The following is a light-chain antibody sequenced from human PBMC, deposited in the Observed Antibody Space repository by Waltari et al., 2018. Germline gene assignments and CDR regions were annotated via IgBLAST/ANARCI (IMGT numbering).Light chain of an antibody. Sequence: DIQMTQSPSTLSKSVGDRVTITCRASENVNSWLAWYQVKPGKAPKLLIQKASNLESGVPSRFSGSGSGTEFALTFSSLQADDFATYYCQQYRINPWTFGQGTKVEI. CDR3: QQYRINPWT. V-gene: IGKV1-5*03. CDR1: ENVNSW. CDR2: KAS. J-gene: IGKJ1*01.